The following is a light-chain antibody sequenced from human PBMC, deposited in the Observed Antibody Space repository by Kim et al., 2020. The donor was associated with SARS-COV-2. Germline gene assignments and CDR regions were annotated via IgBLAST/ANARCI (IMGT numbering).Light chain of an antibody. CDR2: DAS. Sequence: ASVVDRFTITCRASQSISSWLAWYQQKPGKAPKLLIYDASSLESGVPSMFSGSGSGTEFTLTISSLQPDDFATYYCQQYNSYSIPFGQGTRLEIK. CDR1: QSISSW. J-gene: IGKJ5*01. CDR3: QQYNSYSIP. V-gene: IGKV1-5*01.